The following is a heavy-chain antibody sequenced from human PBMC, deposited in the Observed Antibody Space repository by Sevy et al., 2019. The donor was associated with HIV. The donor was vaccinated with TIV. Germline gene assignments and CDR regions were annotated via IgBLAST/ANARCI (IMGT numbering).Heavy chain of an antibody. Sequence: ASVKVSCKASGYTFTSYGISWVRQAPGQGLEWMGWISAYNGNTNNAQKLQGRVTMTTDTSTSTAYVELRSLRSDDTAVYYCARDSESYYYASSGYYRTYPAAFDIWGQGTMVTVSS. D-gene: IGHD3-22*01. CDR2: ISAYNGNT. V-gene: IGHV1-18*01. J-gene: IGHJ3*02. CDR1: GYTFTSYG. CDR3: ARDSESYYYASSGYYRTYPAAFDI.